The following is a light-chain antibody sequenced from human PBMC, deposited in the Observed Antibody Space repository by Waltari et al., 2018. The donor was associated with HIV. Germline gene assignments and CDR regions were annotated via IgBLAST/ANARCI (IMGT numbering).Light chain of an antibody. J-gene: IGLJ1*01. CDR2: DFN. CDR1: TSDVGFYDS. V-gene: IGLV2-11*01. Sequence: QSALTQPPSVSGSPGQSVSISCSGPTSDVGFYDSVSWYPQYPGKAPKLIIFDFNPGPSGVPERFSGSKSGNMASLTISGLQTEDEADYFCCAYAAGHVSYVFGNGTAVAVL. CDR3: CAYAAGHVSYV.